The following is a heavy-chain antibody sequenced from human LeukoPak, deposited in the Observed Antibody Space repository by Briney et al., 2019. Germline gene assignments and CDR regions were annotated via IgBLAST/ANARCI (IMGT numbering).Heavy chain of an antibody. CDR3: AKEVLKEFSPTYYFDY. J-gene: IGHJ4*02. CDR1: GFTFSSYG. D-gene: IGHD3-16*02. CDR2: IWYDGSNK. Sequence: PGGSLRLSCAASGFTFSSYGMHWVRQAPGEGLEWVAFIWYDGSNKYYAHSVKGQFTIYRDNSKNTLYLQMNSLRAEDTAVYYCAKEVLKEFSPTYYFDYWGQGTLVTVS. V-gene: IGHV3-30*02.